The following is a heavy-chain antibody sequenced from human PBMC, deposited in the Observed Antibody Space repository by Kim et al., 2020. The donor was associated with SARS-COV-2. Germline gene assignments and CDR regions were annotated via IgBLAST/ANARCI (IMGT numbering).Heavy chain of an antibody. J-gene: IGHJ5*02. V-gene: IGHV1-69*13. Sequence: SVKVSYKASGGTFSSYAISWVRQAPGQGLEWMGGIIPIFGTTNYAQKFQGRVTITADASTTTAYMELSSLRSEDTAVYYWARAASLVRGVINWFDPWGQGTLVTVSS. D-gene: IGHD3-10*01. CDR2: IIPIFGTT. CDR1: GGTFSSYA. CDR3: ARAASLVRGVINWFDP.